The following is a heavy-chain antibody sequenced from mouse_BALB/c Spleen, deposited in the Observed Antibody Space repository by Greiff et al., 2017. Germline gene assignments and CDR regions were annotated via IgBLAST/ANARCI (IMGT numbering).Heavy chain of an antibody. CDR2: IRNKANGYTT. CDR3: ARSTVVAFYAMDY. Sequence: EVKLMESGGGLVQPGGSLRLSCATSGFTFTDYYMSWVRQPPGKALEWLGFIRNKANGYTTEYSASVKGRFTISRDNSQSILYLQMNTLRAEDSATYYCARSTVVAFYAMDYWGQGTSVTVSS. V-gene: IGHV7-3*02. J-gene: IGHJ4*01. CDR1: GFTFTDYY. D-gene: IGHD1-1*01.